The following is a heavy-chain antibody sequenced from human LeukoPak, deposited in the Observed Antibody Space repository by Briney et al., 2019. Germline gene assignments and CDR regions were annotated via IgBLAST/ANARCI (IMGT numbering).Heavy chain of an antibody. CDR1: GFTFSSYS. CDR3: VKTMTGYFSDGFDI. J-gene: IGHJ3*02. Sequence: GGSLRLSCAASGFTFSSYSMNWVRQAPGKGLEWVSSISSSSSYIYYADSVKGRFTISRDNAKNSLYLQMNSLRAEDTAVYWCVKTMTGYFSDGFDIWGQGTMVTVSS. V-gene: IGHV3-21*01. CDR2: ISSSSSYI. D-gene: IGHD3-9*01.